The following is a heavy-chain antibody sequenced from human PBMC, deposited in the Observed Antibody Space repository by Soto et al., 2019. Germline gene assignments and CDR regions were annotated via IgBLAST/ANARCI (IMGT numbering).Heavy chain of an antibody. CDR1: VFTFSIYA. Sequence: RGSLLLACASSVFTFSIYAMSWVRQAPGKGLHLVSAISTSGGSTYYADSVKGRFTISRDNSKNTLYLQMNSLRAEDTAVYYCAKDSPWGSTSCYTGSIAAPCREIYYYGMDVWGQGTTVTVSS. CDR2: ISTSGGST. CDR3: AKDSPWGSTSCYTGSIAAPCREIYYYGMDV. J-gene: IGHJ6*01. V-gene: IGHV3-23*01. D-gene: IGHD2-2*02.